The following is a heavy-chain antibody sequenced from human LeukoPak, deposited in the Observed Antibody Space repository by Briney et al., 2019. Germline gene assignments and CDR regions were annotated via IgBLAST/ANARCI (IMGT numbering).Heavy chain of an antibody. Sequence: GGSLRLSCAASGFTFSSYWMSWVRQAPGKGLEWVANIKQDGSEKYYVDSVKGRFTISGDNAKNSLYLQMNSLRAEDTAVYYCARVIVLMVYAIPWDYYYYYMDVWGKGTTVTVSS. V-gene: IGHV3-7*01. CDR1: GFTFSSYW. CDR2: IKQDGSEK. D-gene: IGHD2-8*01. CDR3: ARVIVLMVYAIPWDYYYYYMDV. J-gene: IGHJ6*03.